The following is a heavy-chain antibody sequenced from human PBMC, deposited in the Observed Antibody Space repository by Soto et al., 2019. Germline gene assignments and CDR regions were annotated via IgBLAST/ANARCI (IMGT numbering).Heavy chain of an antibody. CDR3: TSGVNWNDVSDY. CDR1: GGSISSYY. V-gene: IGHV4-59*01. CDR2: IYSNGRT. J-gene: IGHJ4*02. Sequence: PSETLSLTCTVSGGSISSYYWTWIRQPPGKGLEWIGYIYSNGRTNYNPSLKSRVTISVDTSKNQFSLKLRSVTAADTAVYYCTSGVNWNDVSDYWGQGTLVTSPQ. D-gene: IGHD1-1*01.